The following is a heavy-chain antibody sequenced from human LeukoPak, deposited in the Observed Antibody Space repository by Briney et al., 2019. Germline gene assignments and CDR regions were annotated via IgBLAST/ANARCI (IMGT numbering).Heavy chain of an antibody. CDR2: IYSGGAT. D-gene: IGHD3-9*01. J-gene: IGHJ4*02. Sequence: PGGSLRLSCAASGFTFSSYWMHWVRQAPGKGLEWVSIIYSGGATFYADSVKGRFTISRENSKNTLWLQMNSLRAEDTAVYYCARLHYDVLTGPFDYWGQGTLVTVSS. V-gene: IGHV3-66*04. CDR3: ARLHYDVLTGPFDY. CDR1: GFTFSSYW.